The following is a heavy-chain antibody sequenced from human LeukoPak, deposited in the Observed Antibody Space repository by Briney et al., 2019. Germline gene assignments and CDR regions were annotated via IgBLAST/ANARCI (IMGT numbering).Heavy chain of an antibody. CDR1: GYIFTGYY. CDR2: INPNSGGT. D-gene: IGHD3-22*01. Sequence: GASVKVSCKASGYIFTGYYMHWVRQAPGQGLEWMGWINPNSGGTNYAQKFQGRVTMTRDTSNSTAYMELSRLRSDDTAVYYCARDLYYYDSSGYPNPFDYWGQGTLVTVSS. J-gene: IGHJ4*02. V-gene: IGHV1-2*02. CDR3: ARDLYYYDSSGYPNPFDY.